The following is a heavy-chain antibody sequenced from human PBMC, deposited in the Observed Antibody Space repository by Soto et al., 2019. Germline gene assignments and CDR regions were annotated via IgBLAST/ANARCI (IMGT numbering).Heavy chain of an antibody. CDR2: IYDTGISGYTPST. J-gene: IGHJ6*02. Sequence: PSETLSLTCTVSGGSITSSYWSWIRRPPGEGLGWIAYIYDTGISGYTPSTSYNPSLKSRVTMSVDTSKSQFSLKLTSVTAADTAVYYCARGEDAFFYYGLDVWGQGITVTVSS. V-gene: IGHV4-59*01. CDR1: GGSITSSY. CDR3: ARGEDAFFYYGLDV.